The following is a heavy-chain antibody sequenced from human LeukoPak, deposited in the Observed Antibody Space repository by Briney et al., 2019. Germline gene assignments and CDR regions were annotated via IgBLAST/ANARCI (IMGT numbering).Heavy chain of an antibody. Sequence: GRSLRLSCAASGFTFSSYGMHWVRQAPGKGLEWVAVISYDGSSKYYADSVKGRFTISRDNSKNTLYLQMNSLRAEDTAVYYCAKEFKSSGWYVVDYWGQGTLVTVSS. J-gene: IGHJ4*02. V-gene: IGHV3-30*18. D-gene: IGHD6-19*01. CDR3: AKEFKSSGWYVVDY. CDR2: ISYDGSSK. CDR1: GFTFSSYG.